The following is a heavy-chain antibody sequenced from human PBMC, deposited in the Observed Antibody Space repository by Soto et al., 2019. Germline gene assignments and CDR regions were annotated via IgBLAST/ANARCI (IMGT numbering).Heavy chain of an antibody. V-gene: IGHV3-30*18. Sequence: QVQLVESGGGVVQPGRSRRLSCAASGFTFSSYGMHWVRQAPGKGLEWVAVISYDGSNKYYADSVKGRFTISRDNSKNSLYLQMNSLRAEDTAVYYCAKDLTPGIAVAGTEAKSYYYGMDVWGQGTTVTVSS. CDR2: ISYDGSNK. D-gene: IGHD6-19*01. J-gene: IGHJ6*02. CDR3: AKDLTPGIAVAGTEAKSYYYGMDV. CDR1: GFTFSSYG.